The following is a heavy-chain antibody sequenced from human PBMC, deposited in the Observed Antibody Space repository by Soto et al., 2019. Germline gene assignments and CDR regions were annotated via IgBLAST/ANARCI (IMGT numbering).Heavy chain of an antibody. Sequence: QMQLVQSGPEVKKPGTSVKVSCKASGFTFTSSAVQWVRQARGQRLEWIGWIVVGSGNTNYAQKFQERVTITRDMSTSTAARELSSLGGGDTAVYYCAADRAYGGGDCCVDWGRGTLVTVSS. CDR2: IVVGSGNT. CDR1: GFTFTSSA. D-gene: IGHD2-21*02. V-gene: IGHV1-58*01. CDR3: AADRAYGGGDCCVD. J-gene: IGHJ4*02.